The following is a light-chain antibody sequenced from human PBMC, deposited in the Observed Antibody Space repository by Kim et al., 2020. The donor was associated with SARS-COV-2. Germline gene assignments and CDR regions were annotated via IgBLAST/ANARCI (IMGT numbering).Light chain of an antibody. CDR1: SSNIGAGYD. CDR2: GNS. CDR3: QSYDSSLSVGV. V-gene: IGLV1-40*01. J-gene: IGLJ1*01. Sequence: RVTISCTGSSSNIGAGYDVHWYQQLPGTAPKLLIYGNSNRPSGVPDRFSGSKSGTSASLAITGLQAEDEADYYCQSYDSSLSVGVFGTGTKVTVL.